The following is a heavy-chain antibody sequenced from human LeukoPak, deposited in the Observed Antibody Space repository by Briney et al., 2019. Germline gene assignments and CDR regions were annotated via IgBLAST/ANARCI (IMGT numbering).Heavy chain of an antibody. CDR3: AKDKRGYYDSSGYCFDY. CDR2: ISSSSSYI. CDR1: GFTFSNYW. D-gene: IGHD3-22*01. Sequence: PGGSLRLSCVASGFTFSNYWMSWVRQAPGKGLEWVSSISSSSSYIYYADSVKGRFTISRDNAKNSLYLQMNSLRAEDTAVYYCAKDKRGYYDSSGYCFDYWGQGTLVTVSS. V-gene: IGHV3-21*01. J-gene: IGHJ4*02.